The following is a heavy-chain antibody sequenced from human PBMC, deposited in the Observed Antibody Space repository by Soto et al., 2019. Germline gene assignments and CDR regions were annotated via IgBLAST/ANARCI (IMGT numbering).Heavy chain of an antibody. D-gene: IGHD4-17*01. V-gene: IGHV4-4*07. CDR1: GGSISSYY. Sequence: QVQLQESGPGLVKPSETLSLTCTVSGGSISSYYWSWIRQPAGQGLEYLGRIYSSGSTNYNPSLKSPVTMSVDTSKDQFSLRRTSVTGADTAVYYCARGHGDYVDSWGQGTLVTVSS. CDR2: IYSSGST. J-gene: IGHJ4*02. CDR3: ARGHGDYVDS.